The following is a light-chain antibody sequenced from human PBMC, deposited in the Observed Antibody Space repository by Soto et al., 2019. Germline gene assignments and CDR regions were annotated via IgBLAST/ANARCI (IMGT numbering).Light chain of an antibody. V-gene: IGKV3-15*01. Sequence: IVRTKSPSSLSVSPVERVLLSSRVGQGVTTNFAWYQQKSGQSPRLLIYDVSTRATGVPARFSGTGSETDFTLTISGLQSEDSAVYFCQQYNNWPFSFGQRTRLEV. CDR2: DVS. CDR1: QGVTTN. J-gene: IGKJ5*01. CDR3: QQYNNWPFS.